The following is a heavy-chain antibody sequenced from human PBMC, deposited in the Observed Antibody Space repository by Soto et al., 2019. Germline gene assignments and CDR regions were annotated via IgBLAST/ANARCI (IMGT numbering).Heavy chain of an antibody. J-gene: IGHJ4*02. CDR3: ARHLSSRLLSGAIIDY. CDR2: IYPGDSDT. D-gene: IGHD3-16*02. Sequence: PRESLKISCKGSGYSFTSYWIGWVRQMPGKGLEWMGIIYPGDSDTRYSPSFQGQVTISADKSISTAYLQWSSLKASDTAMYYCARHLSSRLLSGAIIDYWGQGTLVTVSS. V-gene: IGHV5-51*01. CDR1: GYSFTSYW.